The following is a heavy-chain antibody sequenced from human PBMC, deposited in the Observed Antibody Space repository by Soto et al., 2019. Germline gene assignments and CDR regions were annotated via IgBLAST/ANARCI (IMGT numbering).Heavy chain of an antibody. J-gene: IGHJ6*02. CDR2: ISYDGSNK. Sequence: PGGSLRLSXAASGFTFSSYAMHWVRQAPGKGLEWVAVISYDGSNKYYADSVKGRFTISRDNSKNTLYLQMNSLRAEDTAVYYCARDHPLSSYYYYYGMDVWGQGTTVTVSS. CDR3: ARDHPLSSYYYYYGMDV. V-gene: IGHV3-30-3*01. D-gene: IGHD3-10*01. CDR1: GFTFSSYA.